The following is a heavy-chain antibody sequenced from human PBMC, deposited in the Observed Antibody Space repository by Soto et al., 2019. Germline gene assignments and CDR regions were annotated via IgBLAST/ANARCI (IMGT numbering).Heavy chain of an antibody. V-gene: IGHV4-4*02. Sequence: SETLSLTCAVSGGSIISSNWWSWVRQPPGKGLEWIGEIYHSGSTNYNPSLKSRVTISVDKSKNQFSLKLSSVTAADTAVYYCAGIVGATFDYYGMDVWGQGTTVT. CDR3: AGIVGATFDYYGMDV. D-gene: IGHD1-26*01. CDR1: GGSIISSNW. CDR2: IYHSGST. J-gene: IGHJ6*02.